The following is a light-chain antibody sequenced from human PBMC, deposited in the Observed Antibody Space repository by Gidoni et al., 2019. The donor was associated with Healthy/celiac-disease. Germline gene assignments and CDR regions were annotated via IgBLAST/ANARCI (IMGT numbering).Light chain of an antibody. CDR3: QQSYSTPC. J-gene: IGKJ2*03. V-gene: IGKV1-39*01. CDR1: QSISSY. Sequence: DIQMTQSPSSLSASVGDRVTITCRASQSISSYLNWYQQKPGKAPKLLIYAASSLQSGFPSRFSGSGSGTDFTLTISSLQPEDFATYYCQQSYSTPCFGQGTKLEIK. CDR2: AAS.